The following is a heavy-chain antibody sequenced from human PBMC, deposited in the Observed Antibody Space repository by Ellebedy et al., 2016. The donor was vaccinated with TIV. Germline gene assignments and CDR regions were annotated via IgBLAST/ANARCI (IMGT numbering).Heavy chain of an antibody. V-gene: IGHV5-51*01. J-gene: IGHJ1*01. D-gene: IGHD2-15*01. CDR3: ARHGPDYCRGANCYSPEYFQL. Sequence: GESLKISCQGSRSNFPNFWIAWVRQMPGKGLEWMGRIYTADSDTKYSPSFQGQVTFSADKSINTAYLQWTSLKASDTAIYYCARHGPDYCRGANCYSPEYFQLWGQGTPVTVSS. CDR1: RSNFPNFW. CDR2: IYTADSDT.